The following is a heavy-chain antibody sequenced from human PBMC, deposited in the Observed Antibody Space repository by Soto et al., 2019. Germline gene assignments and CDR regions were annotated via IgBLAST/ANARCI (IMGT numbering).Heavy chain of an antibody. CDR2: IWYDGSNK. J-gene: IGHJ3*02. CDR3: ARRGMGILTGYDAFDI. V-gene: IGHV3-33*01. CDR1: GFTFSSYG. Sequence: QVQLVESGGGVVQPGRSLRLSCAASGFTFSSYGMHWVRQAPGKGLEWVAVIWYDGSNKYYADSVKGRFTISRDNSKNTLYLQMNSLRAEDSAVYYCARRGMGILTGYDAFDIWGQGTMVTVSS. D-gene: IGHD3-9*01.